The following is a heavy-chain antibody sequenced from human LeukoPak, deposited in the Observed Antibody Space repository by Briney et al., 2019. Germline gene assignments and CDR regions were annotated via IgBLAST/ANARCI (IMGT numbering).Heavy chain of an antibody. J-gene: IGHJ6*03. CDR2: IYTSGST. Sequence: KPSETLSLTCTVSGGSISSGSYYWSWIRQPAGKGLEWIGRIYTSGSTNYNPSLKSRVTISVDTSKNQFSLKLSSVTAADTAVYYCVRGLYCSSTSCSLYYYYYMDVWGKGTTVTVSS. CDR3: VRGLYCSSTSCSLYYYYYMDV. CDR1: GGSISSGSYY. V-gene: IGHV4-61*02. D-gene: IGHD2-2*01.